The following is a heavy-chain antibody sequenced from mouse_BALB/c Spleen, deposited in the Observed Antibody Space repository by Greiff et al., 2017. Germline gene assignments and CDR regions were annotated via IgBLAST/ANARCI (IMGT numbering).Heavy chain of an antibody. J-gene: IGHJ4*01. V-gene: IGHV3-2*02. CDR2: ISYSGST. D-gene: IGHD3-3*01. CDR1: GYSITSDYA. CDR3: ARWGTGDYAMDY. Sequence: EVQLQQSGPGLVKPSQSLSLTCTVTGYSITSDYAWNWIRQFPGNKLEWMGYISYSGSTSYNPSLKSRISITRDTSKNQFFLQLNSVTTEDTATYYCARWGTGDYAMDYWGQGTSVTVSS.